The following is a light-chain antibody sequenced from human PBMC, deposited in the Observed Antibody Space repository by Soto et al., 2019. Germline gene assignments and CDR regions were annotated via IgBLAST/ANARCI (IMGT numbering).Light chain of an antibody. CDR3: LQHNSYPRA. CDR1: QSISVW. Sequence: DIQMTQFPSTLSASIGDRVTITCRASQSISVWMAWYKQIPGKAPQLLIYDASNLQSGVPSRFSGAGSGTEFTLTVSSLQPDDSATYYCLQHNSYPRAFGAGTRVEIK. J-gene: IGKJ4*01. V-gene: IGKV1-5*01. CDR2: DAS.